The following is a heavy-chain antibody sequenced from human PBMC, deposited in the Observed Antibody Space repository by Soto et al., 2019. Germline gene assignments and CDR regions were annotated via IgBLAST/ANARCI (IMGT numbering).Heavy chain of an antibody. CDR3: AKGDNLGPKTGYAFDP. Sequence: SQSLSLTYAFSGDSVSINPASGYWIRQSPSRDLEWLGRTYFRSKWYNDYAVSVKSRIIINPDTSNNQFSLQLNSVTPEDTAVYFCAKGDNLGPKTGYAFDPWGQGIMVTVSS. V-gene: IGHV6-1*01. CDR1: GDSVSINPAS. CDR2: TYFRSKWYN. D-gene: IGHD5-12*01. J-gene: IGHJ5*02.